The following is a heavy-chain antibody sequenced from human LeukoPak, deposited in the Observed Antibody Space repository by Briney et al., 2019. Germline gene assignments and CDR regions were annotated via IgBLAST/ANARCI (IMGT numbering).Heavy chain of an antibody. J-gene: IGHJ2*01. CDR2: IYYSGGT. V-gene: IGHV4-59*01. D-gene: IGHD4-17*01. Sequence: SETLSLTCTVSGGSISGDYWSWIRQPPGKGLEWIGYIYYSGGTNYNPSLKSRVTISVDTSKNQFSLKLSSVTAADTAVYYCARGVHGDYRWYFDLWGRGTLVTVSS. CDR1: GGSISGDY. CDR3: ARGVHGDYRWYFDL.